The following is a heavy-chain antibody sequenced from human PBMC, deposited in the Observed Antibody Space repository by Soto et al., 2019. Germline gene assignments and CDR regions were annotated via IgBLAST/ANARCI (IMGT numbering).Heavy chain of an antibody. CDR2: IYPGDSDT. V-gene: IGHV5-51*01. Sequence: PGESLKISCKGSGYSFTSYWIGWVRQMPGKGLGWMGIIYPGDSDTRYSPSFQGQVTISADKSISTAYLQWSSLKASDTAMYYCASHMGGVAVAPLDYFDCWGQGTLVTVSS. D-gene: IGHD6-19*01. CDR1: GYSFTSYW. CDR3: ASHMGGVAVAPLDYFDC. J-gene: IGHJ4*02.